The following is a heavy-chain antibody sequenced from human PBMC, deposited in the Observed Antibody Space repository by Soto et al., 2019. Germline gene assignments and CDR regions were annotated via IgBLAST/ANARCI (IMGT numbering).Heavy chain of an antibody. D-gene: IGHD6-13*01. V-gene: IGHV1-18*03. CDR1: GYTFTSYG. J-gene: IGHJ5*02. CDR2: ISAYNGNT. CDR3: AREPRRGEQLVRDWFDP. Sequence: QVQLVQSGAEVKKPGASVKVSCKASGYTFTSYGISWVRQAPGQGLEWMGWISAYNGNTNYAQKLQGRVTMTTDTSTRTGYKELRSLRSDDMAVYYCAREPRRGEQLVRDWFDPWGQGTLVTVSS.